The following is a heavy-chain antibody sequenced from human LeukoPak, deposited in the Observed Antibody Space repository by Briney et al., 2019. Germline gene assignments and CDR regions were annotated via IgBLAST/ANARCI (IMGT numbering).Heavy chain of an antibody. CDR2: INHSGST. D-gene: IGHD3-22*01. Sequence: GSLRLSCAASGFTFSDHYMDWVRQPPGKGLEWIGEINHSGSTNYNPSLKSRVTISVDTSKNQFSLKLSSVTAADTTVYYCARGPDSSGPLDYWGQGTLVTVSS. CDR1: GFTFSDHY. V-gene: IGHV4-34*01. CDR3: ARGPDSSGPLDY. J-gene: IGHJ4*02.